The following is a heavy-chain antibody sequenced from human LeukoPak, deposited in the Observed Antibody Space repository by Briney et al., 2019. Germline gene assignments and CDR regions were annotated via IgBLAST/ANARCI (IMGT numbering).Heavy chain of an antibody. D-gene: IGHD3-22*01. CDR3: ANSPMILDGHY. Sequence: GGSLRLSCEASGFTFIIFEMNWVRQAPGKGLEWVANINPDGTKTSYAGFVEGRFTISRDNAKNLLYLQMRSLRAGDTAVYYCANSPMILDGHYWGHGTLVTVSS. J-gene: IGHJ4*01. CDR2: INPDGTKT. V-gene: IGHV3-7*01. CDR1: GFTFIIFE.